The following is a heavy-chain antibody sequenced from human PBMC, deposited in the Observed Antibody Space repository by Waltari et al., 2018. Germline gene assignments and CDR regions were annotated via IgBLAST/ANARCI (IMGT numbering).Heavy chain of an antibody. CDR1: GVTFTTYG. CDR3: ARENWETDRASHSP. CDR2: ISAYNGVT. D-gene: IGHD1-26*01. J-gene: IGHJ5*02. Sequence: QVQLVQSGAEVKMPGASVKVSCKASGVTFTTYGFSWVRQAPGQGLEWMGWISAYNGVTDYAKNFKDRVTLTTDRYTSTVYMEVRSLRSDDTAIYYCARENWETDRASHSPWGQGTLVTVSS. V-gene: IGHV1-18*01.